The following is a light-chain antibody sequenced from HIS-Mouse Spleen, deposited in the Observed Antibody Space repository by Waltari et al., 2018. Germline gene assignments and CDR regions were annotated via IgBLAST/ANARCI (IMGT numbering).Light chain of an antibody. CDR1: ALPKQY. V-gene: IGLV3-25*03. CDR2: KDS. J-gene: IGLJ2*01. CDR3: QSADSSGTYVV. Sequence: SYELTQPPSVSVSPGQTARITCSGDALPKQYAYWYQPKPGQAPVLVLYKDSERPSGIPERFSGSSSGTTVTLTISGVQAEDEADYYCQSADSSGTYVVFGGGTKLTVL.